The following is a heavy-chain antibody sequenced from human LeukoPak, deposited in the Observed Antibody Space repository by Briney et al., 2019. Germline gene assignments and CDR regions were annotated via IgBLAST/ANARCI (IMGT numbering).Heavy chain of an antibody. J-gene: IGHJ4*02. V-gene: IGHV3-15*01. D-gene: IGHD1-26*01. CDR1: GFTFNNAW. Sequence: GGSLRLSCAPSGFTFNNAWMRWVRQAPAKGLEWVGRIKSKTDGGTTDYAAPVKGRFTISRDDSKNMLYLQMNSLKTADTALYYCTAHLYSGSYSDYWGQGTLVTVSS. CDR3: TAHLYSGSYSDY. CDR2: IKSKTDGGTT.